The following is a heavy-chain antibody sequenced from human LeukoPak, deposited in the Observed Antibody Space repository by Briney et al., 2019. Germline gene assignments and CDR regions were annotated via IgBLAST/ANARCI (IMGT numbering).Heavy chain of an antibody. J-gene: IGHJ4*02. V-gene: IGHV5-51*01. D-gene: IGHD6-13*01. CDR3: ARQGYSSSRDY. Sequence: GESLKISCQGSGYSFTRYWIGWVRQMPGKGLEWMGIIYPGDSDTKYSPSFQGQVTISADKSITTAYLQWSSLKASDTAMYYCARQGYSSSRDYWGQGTLASVSS. CDR2: IYPGDSDT. CDR1: GYSFTRYW.